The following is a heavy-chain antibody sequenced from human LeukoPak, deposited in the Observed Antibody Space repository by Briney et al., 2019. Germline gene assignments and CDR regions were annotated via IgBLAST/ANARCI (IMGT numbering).Heavy chain of an antibody. CDR3: AKQSYYDFWSGHLNFDY. CDR1: GLSFSTYA. D-gene: IGHD3-3*01. J-gene: IGHJ4*02. Sequence: GGSLRLSCAASGLSFSTYAMTWVRQAPGKGLEWVSAISGSGGSTYYADSVKGRFTISRDNSKNTLYLQMNSLRAEDTAIYYCAKQSYYDFWSGHLNFDYWGQGTLVTVSS. V-gene: IGHV3-23*01. CDR2: ISGSGGST.